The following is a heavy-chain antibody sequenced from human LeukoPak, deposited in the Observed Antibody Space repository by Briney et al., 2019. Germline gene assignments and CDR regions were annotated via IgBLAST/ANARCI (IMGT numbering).Heavy chain of an antibody. CDR1: GFTFSSYA. Sequence: GGSLRLSCAASGFTFSSYAMSWVRQAPGKGVEWVSAISGSGGSTYYADSVKGRFTISRDNSKNTLYLHMNSLRAEDTAVYYCAKEGLYGSGSYHYWGQGTLVTVSS. V-gene: IGHV3-23*01. J-gene: IGHJ4*02. D-gene: IGHD3-10*01. CDR2: ISGSGGST. CDR3: AKEGLYGSGSYHY.